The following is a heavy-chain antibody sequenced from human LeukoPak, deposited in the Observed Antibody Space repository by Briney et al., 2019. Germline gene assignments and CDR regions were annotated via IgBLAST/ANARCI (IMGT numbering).Heavy chain of an antibody. CDR1: GGTFSSYA. Sequence: GASVKVSCKASGGTFSSYAISWVRQAPGQGLEWMGGIIPIFGTANYAQEFQGRVTITTDESTSTAYMELSSLRSEDTAVYYCARDRGYSGYFDYWGQGTLVTVSS. CDR3: ARDRGYSGYFDY. CDR2: IIPIFGTA. J-gene: IGHJ4*02. V-gene: IGHV1-69*05. D-gene: IGHD5-12*01.